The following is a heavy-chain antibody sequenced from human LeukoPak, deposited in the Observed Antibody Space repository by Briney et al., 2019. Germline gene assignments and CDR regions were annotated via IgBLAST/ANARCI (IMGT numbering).Heavy chain of an antibody. D-gene: IGHD2-15*01. CDR3: VRATFSGGNDYSPKIDY. V-gene: IGHV4-59*11. CDR1: GRSISGHY. J-gene: IGHJ4*02. Sequence: SETLSLTCTVSGRSISGHYWIWIRQPPGKGLEWIGYIYSDGGTNYNPSLKSRVVISLDTSKDQVSLKVGSVTAADTALYYCVRATFSGGNDYSPKIDYWGQGTLVTVSS. CDR2: IYSDGGT.